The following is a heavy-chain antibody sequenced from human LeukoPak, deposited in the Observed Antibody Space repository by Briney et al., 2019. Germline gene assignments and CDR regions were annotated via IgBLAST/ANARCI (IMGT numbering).Heavy chain of an antibody. CDR1: GFTVSSNY. Sequence: GGSLRLSCAASGFTVSSNYMSWVRQAPGKGLELVSVIYSGGSTYYADSVKGRFTISRDNSKNTLYLQMNSLRAEDTAVYYCARGLSSSSSWEYYYYYMDVWGKGTTVTVSS. CDR3: ARGLSSSSSWEYYYYYMDV. V-gene: IGHV3-53*01. CDR2: IYSGGST. J-gene: IGHJ6*03. D-gene: IGHD6-6*01.